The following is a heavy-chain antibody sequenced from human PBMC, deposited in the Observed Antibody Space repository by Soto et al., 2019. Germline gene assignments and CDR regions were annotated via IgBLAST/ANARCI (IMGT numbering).Heavy chain of an antibody. J-gene: IGHJ5*02. CDR1: GFTFSSYS. D-gene: IGHD3-9*01. CDR2: ISSSSSYI. CDR3: ARDLYFDWLPEDNWFDP. Sequence: GGSLRLSCAASGFTFSSYSMNWVRQAPGKGLEWVSSISSSSSYIYYADSVKGRFTISRDNAKNSLYLQMNSLRAEDTAVYYCARDLYFDWLPEDNWFDPWGQGTLVTVSS. V-gene: IGHV3-21*01.